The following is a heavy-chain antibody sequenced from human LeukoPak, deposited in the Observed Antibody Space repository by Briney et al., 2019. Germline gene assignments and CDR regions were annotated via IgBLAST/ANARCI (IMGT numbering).Heavy chain of an antibody. CDR3: AKEGISTGISTWFDS. V-gene: IGHV3-23*01. D-gene: IGHD4-23*01. CDR2: ISDTGGSP. Sequence: PGGSLRLSCAASGFTFSSYAMRWVRQAPGKGLEWDSAISDTGGSPYYAESVKGRFTISRDNSKNTLYVQMNSLRAEDTAVYYCAKEGISTGISTWFDSWGRGTLVTVSS. J-gene: IGHJ5*01. CDR1: GFTFSSYA.